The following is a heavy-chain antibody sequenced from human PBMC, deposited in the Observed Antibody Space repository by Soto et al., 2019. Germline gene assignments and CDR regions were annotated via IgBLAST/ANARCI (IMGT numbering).Heavy chain of an antibody. CDR1: GGSISSYY. D-gene: IGHD3-10*01. V-gene: IGHV4-59*08. CDR2: IYYSGST. CDR3: ARHSVVTMVRGVITVFGDYYYYGMDV. J-gene: IGHJ6*02. Sequence: PSETLSLTCTVSGGSISSYYWSWIRQPPGKGLEWIGYIYYSGSTNYNPSLKSRVTISVDTSKNQFSLKLSSVTAADTAVYYCARHSVVTMVRGVITVFGDYYYYGMDVWGQGTTVTVSS.